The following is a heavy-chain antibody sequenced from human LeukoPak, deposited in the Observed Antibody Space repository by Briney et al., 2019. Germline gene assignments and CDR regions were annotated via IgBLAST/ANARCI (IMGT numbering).Heavy chain of an antibody. CDR2: IYHSGST. J-gene: IGHJ4*02. D-gene: IGHD2-15*01. CDR3: ARLGYCSAGSCYSGFDY. V-gene: IGHV4-4*02. CDR1: GGSISIINW. Sequence: PSETLSLTYDVSGGSISIINWWSWVRQPPGKGLEWIGEIYHSGSTNYNPSLKSRVTMSVDKSKNQFSLTLSSVTAADTAVYYCARLGYCSAGSCYSGFDYWGQGTLVTVSS.